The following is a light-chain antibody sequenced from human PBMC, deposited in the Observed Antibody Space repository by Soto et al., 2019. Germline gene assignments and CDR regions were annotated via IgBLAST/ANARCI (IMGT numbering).Light chain of an antibody. CDR3: ASYAGTKLFV. V-gene: IGLV2-8*01. Sequence: HSALTQPPSASGSPGQSLTISCTGTSSDVGFYNFVSWYQQRPGKAPKLVIYEVTKRPSGVPDRFSGSKSGSTASLTVSGLQADDEAEYYCASYAGTKLFVFGSGTKVTVL. CDR1: SSDVGFYNF. CDR2: EVT. J-gene: IGLJ1*01.